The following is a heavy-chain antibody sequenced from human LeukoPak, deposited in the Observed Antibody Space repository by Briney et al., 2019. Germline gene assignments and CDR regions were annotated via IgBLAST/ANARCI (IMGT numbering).Heavy chain of an antibody. Sequence: GGSLRLSCAASGFTFSSYSMSWVRQAPGKGLEWVSYISSSSSTIYYADSVKGRFTISRDNAKNSLYLQMNSLRAEDTAVYYCARDRLQTLDYWGQGTLVTVSS. D-gene: IGHD6-25*01. CDR2: ISSSSSTI. J-gene: IGHJ4*02. V-gene: IGHV3-48*01. CDR3: ARDRLQTLDY. CDR1: GFTFSSYS.